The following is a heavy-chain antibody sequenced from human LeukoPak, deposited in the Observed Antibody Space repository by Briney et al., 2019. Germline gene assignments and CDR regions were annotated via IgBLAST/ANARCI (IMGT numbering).Heavy chain of an antibody. V-gene: IGHV1-69*04. CDR2: IIPIFGIA. CDR3: ATPSGGSRRYFDY. J-gene: IGHJ4*02. D-gene: IGHD3-16*01. CDR1: GGTFSSYA. Sequence: ASVKVSCKASGGTFSSYAISWVRQAPGQGLEWMGRIIPIFGIANYAQRFQGRVTITADKSTSTAYMELSSLGSEDTAVYYCATPSGGSRRYFDYWGQGTLVTVSS.